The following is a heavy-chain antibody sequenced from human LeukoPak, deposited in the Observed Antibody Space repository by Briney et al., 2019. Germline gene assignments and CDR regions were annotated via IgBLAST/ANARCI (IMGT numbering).Heavy chain of an antibody. CDR3: ARQKWEQQGRDYYFNGLDV. CDR1: GGSISSYY. Sequence: SETLSLTCTVSGGSISSYYWSWIRQPAGKGLEWIGRIYTSGSTNYNPSLKSRVTMSVDTSKNQFSLKLSSVTAADTAVYYCARQKWEQQGRDYYFNGLDVWGPGTTVIVSS. D-gene: IGHD1/OR15-1a*01. V-gene: IGHV4-4*07. CDR2: IYTSGST. J-gene: IGHJ6*02.